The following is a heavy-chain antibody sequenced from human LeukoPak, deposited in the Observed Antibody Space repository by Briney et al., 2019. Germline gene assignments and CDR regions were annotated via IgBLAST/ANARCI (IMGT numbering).Heavy chain of an antibody. CDR3: ARAMRGVDAFDI. V-gene: IGHV4-4*02. CDR1: GGSISSDNW. D-gene: IGHD3-16*01. CDR2: ISQSGSA. J-gene: IGHJ3*02. Sequence: SETLSLTCAVSGGSISSDNWWSWVRQPPGKGLEWVGEISQSGSANYNPSLKSRVTISVDKSKNQFSLKLTSVTAADTAVYYCARAMRGVDAFDIWGQGTMVTVSS.